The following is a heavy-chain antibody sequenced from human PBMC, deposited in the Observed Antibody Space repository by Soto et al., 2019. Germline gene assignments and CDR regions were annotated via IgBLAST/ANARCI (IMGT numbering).Heavy chain of an antibody. D-gene: IGHD2-2*01. Sequence: GGSLRLSCAASGFTFSSYAMNWVRQAPGKGLEWVSGISGSGGTTYYADSVRGPFTISRDNSKNTLSLQMNSPRVEDTAVYYCAKDLGGAYQVLYYMDVWGKGTTVTVSS. CDR2: ISGSGGTT. CDR3: AKDLGGAYQVLYYMDV. J-gene: IGHJ6*03. CDR1: GFTFSSYA. V-gene: IGHV3-23*01.